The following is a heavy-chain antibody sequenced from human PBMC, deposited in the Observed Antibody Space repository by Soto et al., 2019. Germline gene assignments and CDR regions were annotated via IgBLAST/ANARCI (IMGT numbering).Heavy chain of an antibody. CDR3: AKDSRITMIVVVPSLDP. CDR1: GFTFSSYA. J-gene: IGHJ5*02. Sequence: GGSLRLSCAASGFTFSSYAMSWVRQAPGKGLEWVSAISGSGGSTYYADSVKGRFTISRDNSKNTLYLQMNSLRAEDTAVYYCAKDSRITMIVVVPSLDPWGQGTLVTVSS. V-gene: IGHV3-23*01. D-gene: IGHD3-22*01. CDR2: ISGSGGST.